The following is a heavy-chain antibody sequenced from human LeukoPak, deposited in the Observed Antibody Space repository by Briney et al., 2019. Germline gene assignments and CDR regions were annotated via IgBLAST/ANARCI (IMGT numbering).Heavy chain of an antibody. V-gene: IGHV1-69*05. Sequence: GASVKVSCKASGGTFSSYAISWVRQAPGQGLEWMGGIIPIFGTANYAQKFQGRVTITTDESTSTAYMELSSLRSEDTAVYYCARTGYCSGGSCYSDYYHMDVWGKGTTVTVSS. J-gene: IGHJ6*03. CDR2: IIPIFGTA. CDR1: GGTFSSYA. CDR3: ARTGYCSGGSCYSDYYHMDV. D-gene: IGHD2-15*01.